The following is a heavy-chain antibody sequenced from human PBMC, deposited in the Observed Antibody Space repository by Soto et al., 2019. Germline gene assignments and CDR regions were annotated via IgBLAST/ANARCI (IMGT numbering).Heavy chain of an antibody. V-gene: IGHV3-33*01. CDR2: IWYDGSNK. CDR3: ARGHDYGDYPPHLRY. CDR1: GFTFSSYG. J-gene: IGHJ4*02. D-gene: IGHD4-17*01. Sequence: QVQLVESGGGVVQPGRSLRLSCAASGFTFSSYGMHWVRQAPGKGLEWVAVIWYDGSNKYYADSVKGRFTISRDNSKNTLYLQMNSLRAEDTAVYYYARGHDYGDYPPHLRYWGQGTLVTVSS.